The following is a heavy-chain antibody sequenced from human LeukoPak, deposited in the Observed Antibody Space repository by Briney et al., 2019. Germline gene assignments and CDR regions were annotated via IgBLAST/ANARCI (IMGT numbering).Heavy chain of an antibody. J-gene: IGHJ4*02. V-gene: IGHV1-18*01. Sequence: ASVKVSCKASGYTFTSYGISWVRQAPGQGLEWMGWISAYNGNTNYAQKFQGRVTITADESTSTAYMELSSLRSEDTAVYYCARGDFKAGGELSEYYFDYWGQGTLVTVSS. D-gene: IGHD3-16*02. CDR1: GYTFTSYG. CDR2: ISAYNGNT. CDR3: ARGDFKAGGELSEYYFDY.